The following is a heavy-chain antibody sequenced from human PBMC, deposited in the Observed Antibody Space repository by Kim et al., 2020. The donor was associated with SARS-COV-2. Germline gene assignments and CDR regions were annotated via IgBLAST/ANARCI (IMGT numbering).Heavy chain of an antibody. CDR3: ATLTVDSSSWYDEYYFDY. CDR2: ISSSSSYI. J-gene: IGHJ4*02. CDR1: GFTFSSYS. D-gene: IGHD6-13*01. Sequence: GGSLRLSCAASGFTFSSYSMNWVHQAPGKGLEWVSSISSSSSYIYYADSVKGRFTISRDNAKNSLYLQMNSLRAEDTAVYYCATLTVDSSSWYDEYYFDYWGQGTLVTVSS. V-gene: IGHV3-21*01.